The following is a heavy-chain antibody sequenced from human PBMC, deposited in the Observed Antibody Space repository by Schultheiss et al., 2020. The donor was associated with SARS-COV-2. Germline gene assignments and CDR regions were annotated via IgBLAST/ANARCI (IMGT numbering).Heavy chain of an antibody. Sequence: SETLSLTCAVYGGSFSGYYWSWIRQPAGKGLEWIGRIYTSGSTNYNPSLKSRVTISVDTSKNQFSLKLSSVTAADTAVYYCARDGPVGITIFGVVRAFDIWGQGTTVTVSS. D-gene: IGHD3-3*01. CDR2: IYTSGST. CDR1: GGSFSGYY. CDR3: ARDGPVGITIFGVVRAFDI. J-gene: IGHJ3*02. V-gene: IGHV4-4*07.